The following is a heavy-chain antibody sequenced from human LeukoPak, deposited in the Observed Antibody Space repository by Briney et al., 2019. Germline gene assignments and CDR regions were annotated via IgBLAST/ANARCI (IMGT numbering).Heavy chain of an antibody. D-gene: IGHD3-3*01. V-gene: IGHV4-39*07. CDR2: IYYSGST. CDR1: GGSISSSSYY. CDR3: ARSTIFGVVRY. Sequence: SETLSLTCTVSGGSISSSSYYWGWIRQPPGKGLEWIGSIYYSGSTYYNPSLKSRVTISVDTSKNQFSLKLRSVTAADTAVYYCARSTIFGVVRYWGQGTLVTVSS. J-gene: IGHJ4*02.